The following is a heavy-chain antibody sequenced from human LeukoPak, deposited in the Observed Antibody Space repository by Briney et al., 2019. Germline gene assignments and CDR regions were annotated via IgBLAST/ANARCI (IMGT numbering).Heavy chain of an antibody. Sequence: PSETLSLTCTVSGGSVSSGNYYWSWIRQPPGKGLEWIGYIYYSGSTNYNPSLRSRVTISVDTSKNRFSLKLSSVTAADTAVYYCARDSSPHCSSTSCYRGYWGQGTLVTVSS. CDR1: GGSVSSGNYY. V-gene: IGHV4-61*01. D-gene: IGHD2-2*02. CDR3: ARDSSPHCSSTSCYRGY. CDR2: IYYSGST. J-gene: IGHJ4*02.